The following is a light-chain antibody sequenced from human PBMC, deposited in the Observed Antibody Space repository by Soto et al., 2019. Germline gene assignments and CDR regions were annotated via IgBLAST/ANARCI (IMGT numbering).Light chain of an antibody. Sequence: IQMTQSPSTLSRSEEDRVTMTGRASQAISSWLGWYQQKPGKAPKLLIYDASSLESGVPSRFSGSGSGTEFTLTISSLQPDDFATYYCQQYYSYPGTFGQGTKVDNK. CDR3: QQYYSYPGT. J-gene: IGKJ1*01. CDR2: DAS. V-gene: IGKV1-5*01. CDR1: QAISSW.